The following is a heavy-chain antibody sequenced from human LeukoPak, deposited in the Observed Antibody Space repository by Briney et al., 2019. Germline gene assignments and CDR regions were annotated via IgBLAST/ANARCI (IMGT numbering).Heavy chain of an antibody. J-gene: IGHJ4*02. CDR3: ARGGSIAARPIDY. V-gene: IGHV3-64*01. Sequence: GGSLRLSCAASGFTFSRYAMHWVRQAPGKGLEYVSAISSNGGSTYYANSVKGRFTISRDNSKNTLFLQMGSLRAEDMAVYYCARGGSIAARPIDYWGQGTLVTVSS. CDR1: GFTFSRYA. CDR2: ISSNGGST. D-gene: IGHD6-6*01.